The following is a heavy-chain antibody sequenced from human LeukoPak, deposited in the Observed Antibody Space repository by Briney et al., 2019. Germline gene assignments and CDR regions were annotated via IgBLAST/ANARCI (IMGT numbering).Heavy chain of an antibody. Sequence: GESLKISCKASGYSFTNYWIGWIRQMPGKGLEWMGMINPGDTNIAYSPSFQGQVTISADRSISTAYLQWSSLKASDTAMYYCARPRRAERDEDFWGQGTLVTVSS. CDR2: INPGDTNI. J-gene: IGHJ4*02. CDR1: GYSFTNYW. CDR3: ARPRRAERDEDF. D-gene: IGHD1-1*01. V-gene: IGHV5-51*01.